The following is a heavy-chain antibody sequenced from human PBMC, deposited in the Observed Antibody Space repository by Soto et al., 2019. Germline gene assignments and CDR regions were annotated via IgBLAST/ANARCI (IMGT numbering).Heavy chain of an antibody. Sequence: GVSLRISCAASGFTFSSYAMSWVRPVPGTGLEWVSAISGSGGSTYYADSVKGRFTISRDNSKNTLYLQMNSMRAEDTAVYYCATSPSDVDYLTTAFYCESWGKKSRVTVAS. D-gene: IGHD4-17*01. V-gene: IGHV3-23*01. CDR3: ATSPSDVDYLTTAFYCES. J-gene: IGHJ4*02. CDR2: ISGSGGST. CDR1: GFTFSSYA.